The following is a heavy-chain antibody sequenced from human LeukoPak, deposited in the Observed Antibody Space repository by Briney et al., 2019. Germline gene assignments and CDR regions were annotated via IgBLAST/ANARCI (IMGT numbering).Heavy chain of an antibody. D-gene: IGHD3-10*01. Sequence: GGSLRLSCAASGFTFSSYEMNWDRQAPGKGLEWVSYITSSGDIKTYADPVKGRFTMSRDDAKNSVYLQMNSLRPEDTAVYYCARDIYGDEDFDYWGQGTLVSVSS. J-gene: IGHJ4*02. V-gene: IGHV3-48*03. CDR3: ARDIYGDEDFDY. CDR1: GFTFSSYE. CDR2: ITSSGDIK.